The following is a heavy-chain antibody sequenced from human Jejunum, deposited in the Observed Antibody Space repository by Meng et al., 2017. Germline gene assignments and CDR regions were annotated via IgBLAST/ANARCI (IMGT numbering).Heavy chain of an antibody. V-gene: IGHV4-4*02. J-gene: IGHJ4*02. D-gene: IGHD2-15*01. Sequence: QGPRQESGHGPGDPSGTLSPTCAVYGGSIRSSSWWSWVRQPPGKGLEWIGEISLSGSPSYNPSLRTRVTISIDTSRNQFSLSLSSVAAADTAVYYCARHGAAPYFDDWGQGSLVTVSS. CDR1: GGSIRSSSW. CDR2: ISLSGSP. CDR3: ARHGAAPYFDD.